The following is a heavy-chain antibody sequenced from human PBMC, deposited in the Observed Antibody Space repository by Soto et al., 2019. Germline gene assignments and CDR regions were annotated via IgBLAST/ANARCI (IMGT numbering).Heavy chain of an antibody. J-gene: IGHJ4*02. CDR3: ATMNGYFEY. D-gene: IGHD3-22*01. V-gene: IGHV3-23*01. CDR1: GFRFSSYS. Sequence: GGSLRLSCADSGFRFSSYSMSWVRQTPGKGLEWVAAITATGDRTYYADSVTGRFTISRDNSKKTHYLQMTSLRAEGTAMYYCATMNGYFEYWGQGTPVTVSS. CDR2: ITATGDRT.